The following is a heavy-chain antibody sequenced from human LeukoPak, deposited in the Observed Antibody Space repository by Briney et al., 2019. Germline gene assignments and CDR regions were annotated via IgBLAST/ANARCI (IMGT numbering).Heavy chain of an antibody. V-gene: IGHV1-2*02. J-gene: IGHJ4*02. Sequence: GASVTVSCTASGYTVTDDYMLWGRQAAGPGLGVRVWLNPDTRFTNYAQKFQGSVTMTRDTSNTTAYMEIKTLTSDGTAVYYCVPATASYTSNCNVWGPGTLVTVSS. CDR1: GYTVTDDY. CDR3: VPATASYTSNCNV. CDR2: LNPDTRFT. D-gene: IGHD1-1*01.